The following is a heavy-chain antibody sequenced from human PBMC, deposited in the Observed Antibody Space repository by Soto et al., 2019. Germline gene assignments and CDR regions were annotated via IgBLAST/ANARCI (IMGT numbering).Heavy chain of an antibody. CDR1: GGSFSGYY. CDR3: ARGECSSIYCFTRWALDI. D-gene: IGHD2-2*01. J-gene: IGHJ3*02. CDR2: ISHSGSG. V-gene: IGHV4-34*01. Sequence: QVQLQQWGAGLLKPSETLSLTCAVHGGSFSGYYWTWIRQTPGQGLEWIGEISHSGSGNYKPSLKSRSTMSADPSKSQFSLNLTSVTAADSGVYYCARGECSSIYCFTRWALDIWGQGTVVTVSS.